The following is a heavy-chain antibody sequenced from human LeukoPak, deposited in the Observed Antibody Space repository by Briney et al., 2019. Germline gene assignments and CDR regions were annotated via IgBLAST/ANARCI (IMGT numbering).Heavy chain of an antibody. D-gene: IGHD3-3*01. J-gene: IGHJ4*02. CDR2: MSHDGSTK. CDR3: AREWGVVTHFDY. Sequence: NPGGSLRLSCAASGFTFSTYAIHWVRQAPGKGLESVALMSHDGSTKYYTDSVKGRFTISRDNAKNTLYLQMSSLRAEDTAVYYCAREWGVVTHFDYWGQGTLVTVSS. CDR1: GFTFSTYA. V-gene: IGHV3-30-3*01.